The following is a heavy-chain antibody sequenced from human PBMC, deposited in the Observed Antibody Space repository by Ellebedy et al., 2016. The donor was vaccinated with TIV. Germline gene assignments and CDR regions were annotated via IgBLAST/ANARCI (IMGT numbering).Heavy chain of an antibody. Sequence: PGGSLRLSCAASEFTFSDYGMHWVRQAPGKGLEWVAVIAHDGSVQHYADFARGRFIVSRDNFKNTLHLQMDNLKVEDTAIYYCSKEISPRSSNGWPFDQWGQGTPVTVSS. CDR1: EFTFSDYG. CDR3: SKEISPRSSNGWPFDQ. J-gene: IGHJ4*02. D-gene: IGHD6-19*01. V-gene: IGHV3-30*18. CDR2: IAHDGSVQ.